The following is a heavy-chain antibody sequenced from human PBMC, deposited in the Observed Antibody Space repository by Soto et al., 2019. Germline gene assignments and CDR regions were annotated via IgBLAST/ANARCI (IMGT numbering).Heavy chain of an antibody. CDR2: IYYSGST. J-gene: IGHJ4*02. D-gene: IGHD3-3*01. V-gene: IGHV4-31*03. CDR3: ARGTHRYYDFWSGYGR. Sequence: QVQLQESGPGLVKPSQTLSLTCTVSGGSISSGGYYWSWIRQHPGKGMEWIGYIYYSGSTYYNPSLTSRVTISVDTSKNQFPLKLSSVTAADTAVYYCARGTHRYYDFWSGYGRWGQGTLVTVSS. CDR1: GGSISSGGYY.